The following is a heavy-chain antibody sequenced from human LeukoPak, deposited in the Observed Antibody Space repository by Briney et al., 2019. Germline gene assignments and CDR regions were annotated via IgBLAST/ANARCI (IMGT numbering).Heavy chain of an antibody. CDR2: IYYSGGT. CDR3: ARERAAVVLGRLTRGYYFDY. V-gene: IGHV4-59*01. J-gene: IGHJ4*02. Sequence: SETLSLTCTVSGGSISSYYWSWIRQPPGKGLEWIGYIYYSGGTNYNPSLKSRVTISVDTSKNQFSLKLSSVTAADTAVYYCARERAAVVLGRLTRGYYFDYWGQGTLVTVSS. CDR1: GGSISSYY. D-gene: IGHD2-15*01.